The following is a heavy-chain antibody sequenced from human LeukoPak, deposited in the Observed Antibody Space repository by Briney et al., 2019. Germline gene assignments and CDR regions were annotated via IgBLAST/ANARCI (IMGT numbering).Heavy chain of an antibody. J-gene: IGHJ4*02. CDR1: GFTFSGYF. CDR2: ISTGSNTI. D-gene: IGHD5-24*01. V-gene: IGHV3-48*01. Sequence: GGSLRLSCAASGFTFSGYFMNWVRQAPGKGLEWVSYISTGSNTIYYADSVKGRFTISRDNAKNSLYLQMNSLRAEDTAVYYCAKSRGYSVISFDYWGQGTQVTVSS. CDR3: AKSRGYSVISFDY.